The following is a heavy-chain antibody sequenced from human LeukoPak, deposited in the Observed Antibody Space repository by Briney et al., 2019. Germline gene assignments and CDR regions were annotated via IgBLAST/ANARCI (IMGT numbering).Heavy chain of an antibody. CDR1: GYTFTGYY. Sequence: ASVKVSCKASGYTFTGYYMHWVRQAPGQGLEWMGWINPNSGGTNYAQKFQGRVTMTRDTSISTAYMELSRLRSDDTAVYYCARENSSGWYIDWFDPWGQGTLVTVSS. V-gene: IGHV1-2*02. CDR2: INPNSGGT. J-gene: IGHJ5*02. CDR3: ARENSSGWYIDWFDP. D-gene: IGHD6-19*01.